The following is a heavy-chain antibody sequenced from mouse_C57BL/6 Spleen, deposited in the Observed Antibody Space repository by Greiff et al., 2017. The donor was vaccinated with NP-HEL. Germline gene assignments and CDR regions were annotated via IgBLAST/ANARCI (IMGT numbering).Heavy chain of an antibody. V-gene: IGHV1-42*01. D-gene: IGHD1-1*01. CDR3: ARMVTTVVATDFDY. CDR1: GYSFTGYY. CDR2: INPSTGGT. J-gene: IGHJ2*01. Sequence: VQLKQSGPELVKPGASVKISCKASGYSFTGYYMNWVKQSPEKSLAWIGEINPSTGGTTSNQKFKAKAPLTVDKSSSTAYMQLKSLTSEDSAVYYCARMVTTVVATDFDYWGQGTTLTVSS.